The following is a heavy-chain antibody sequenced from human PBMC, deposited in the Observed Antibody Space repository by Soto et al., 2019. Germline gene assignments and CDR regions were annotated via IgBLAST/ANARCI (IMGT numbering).Heavy chain of an antibody. CDR3: ARIVVIPAAPDYYNYYGVDV. CDR2: IYHSGST. V-gene: IGHV4-39*01. Sequence: PSETLSLTCTVPGSSISSSSYYWGWIRQPPGRGLEWIGYIYHSGSTYYNPSLKSRVTISVDRSKNQFSLKLSSVTAADTSVYYCARIVVIPAAPDYYNYYGVDVWGQGTTVTVSS. J-gene: IGHJ6*02. D-gene: IGHD2-2*01. CDR1: GSSISSSSYY.